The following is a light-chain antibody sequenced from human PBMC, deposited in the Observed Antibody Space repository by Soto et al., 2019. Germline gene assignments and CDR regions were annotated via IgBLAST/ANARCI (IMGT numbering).Light chain of an antibody. V-gene: IGLV1-44*01. CDR3: AAWDDSLNGYV. J-gene: IGLJ1*01. CDR2: NKN. CDR1: SSNIGSNT. Sequence: QSVLTQPPSASGTPGQRGTISCSGSSSNIGSNTVNWYQQLPGTAPKLLIYNKNQRPSGVPDRFSGSKSGTSASLAISGLQSEDEADYYCAAWDDSLNGYVFGTGTKVTVL.